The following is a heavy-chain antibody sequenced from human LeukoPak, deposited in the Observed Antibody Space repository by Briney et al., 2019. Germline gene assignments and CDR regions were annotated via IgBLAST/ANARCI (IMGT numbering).Heavy chain of an antibody. CDR2: IRYDGSNK. Sequence: GGSLRLSCAASGFAFSSYGMHWVRQAPGKGLEWVAFIRYDGSNKYYADSVKGRFTISRDNSKNTLYLQMNSLRAEDTDVYYCAKDLYYDILTGPFDYWGQGTLVTVSS. CDR3: AKDLYYDILTGPFDY. D-gene: IGHD3-9*01. J-gene: IGHJ4*02. CDR1: GFAFSSYG. V-gene: IGHV3-30*02.